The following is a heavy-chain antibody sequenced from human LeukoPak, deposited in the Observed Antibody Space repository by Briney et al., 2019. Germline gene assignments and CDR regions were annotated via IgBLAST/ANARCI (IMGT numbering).Heavy chain of an antibody. CDR1: GGSFSGYY. Sequence: SETLSLTCAVYGGSFSGYYWSWIRQPPGKGLEWIGEINHSGSTNYNPSLKSRVTISVDTSKNQFSLKLSSVTAADTAVYYCAGASGYSYGYGSFDYWGQGTLVTVSS. D-gene: IGHD5-18*01. CDR3: AGASGYSYGYGSFDY. J-gene: IGHJ4*02. V-gene: IGHV4-34*01. CDR2: INHSGST.